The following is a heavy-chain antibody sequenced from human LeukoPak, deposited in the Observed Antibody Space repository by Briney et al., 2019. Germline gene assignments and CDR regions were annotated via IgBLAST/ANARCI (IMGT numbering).Heavy chain of an antibody. CDR2: INHSGST. CDR3: ARATRGSRALQRGYGTLVRGPPNWFDP. J-gene: IGHJ5*02. D-gene: IGHD3-10*01. Sequence: MPSKTLSLTCAVYGGSFSGYYWSWIRQPPGKGLEWIGEINHSGSTNYNPSLKSRVTISVDTSKNQFSLKLSSVTAADTAVYYCARATRGSRALQRGYGTLVRGPPNWFDPWGQGTLVTVSS. V-gene: IGHV4-34*01. CDR1: GGSFSGYY.